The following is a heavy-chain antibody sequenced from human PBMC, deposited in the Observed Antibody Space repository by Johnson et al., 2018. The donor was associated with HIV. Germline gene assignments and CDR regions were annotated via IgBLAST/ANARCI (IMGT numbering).Heavy chain of an antibody. CDR3: AKDRWLRLPGAEFFCDM. Sequence: QMLLVESGGGVVQPGRSLRLSCAASGFTFSSYGMHWVRQAPGKGLEWVAVIWYDGSNKYYADSVKGRFTISRANSKNTLYLQMTSLRAEDTAVYYCAKDRWLRLPGAEFFCDMWGQGTMVTVS. CDR1: GFTFSSYG. CDR2: IWYDGSNK. J-gene: IGHJ3*02. D-gene: IGHD5-12*01. V-gene: IGHV3-33*06.